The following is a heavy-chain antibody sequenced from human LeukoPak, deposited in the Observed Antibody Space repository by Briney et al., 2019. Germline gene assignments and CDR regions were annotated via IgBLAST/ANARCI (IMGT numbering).Heavy chain of an antibody. CDR3: ARHVLIAVAGGRRSAFDI. Sequence: SETLSLTYTVSGGSISSGSYYWSWIRQPAGKGLEWIGRIYTSGSTNYNPSLKSRLTISVDTSKNQFSLKLSSVTAADTAVYYCARHVLIAVAGGRRSAFDIWGQGTMVTVSS. CDR1: GGSISSGSYY. CDR2: IYTSGST. D-gene: IGHD6-19*01. V-gene: IGHV4-61*02. J-gene: IGHJ3*02.